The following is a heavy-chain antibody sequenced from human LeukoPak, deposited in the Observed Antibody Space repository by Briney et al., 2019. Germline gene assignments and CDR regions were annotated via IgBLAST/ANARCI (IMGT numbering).Heavy chain of an antibody. D-gene: IGHD1-26*01. CDR2: IYPGDSGP. CDR1: GYSFTSYC. V-gene: IGHV5-51*01. Sequence: PGESLKISCKGSGYSFTSYCIGWVRQMPGKGLEWMGIIYPGDSGPTYSPSFQGQVTISVDKSINTAYLQWGSLQASDTAMYYCGMSGDRVPLQDDVFDVWGQGTMVTVST. CDR3: GMSGDRVPLQDDVFDV. J-gene: IGHJ3*01.